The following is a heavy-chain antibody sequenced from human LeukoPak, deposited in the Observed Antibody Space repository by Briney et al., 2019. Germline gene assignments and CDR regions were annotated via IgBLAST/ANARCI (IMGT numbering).Heavy chain of an antibody. V-gene: IGHV3-7*01. D-gene: IGHD6-13*01. CDR3: ARDSRTAPGTMDY. Sequence: GGSLRLSCAASGFIFSSYGMHWVRQAPGKGLEWVANIKQDGSERHCVDSVKGRFTISRDNAKNSLYLQMNSLRAEDTAVYYCARDSRTAPGTMDYWGQGTLVTVSS. CDR2: IKQDGSER. CDR1: GFIFSSYG. J-gene: IGHJ4*02.